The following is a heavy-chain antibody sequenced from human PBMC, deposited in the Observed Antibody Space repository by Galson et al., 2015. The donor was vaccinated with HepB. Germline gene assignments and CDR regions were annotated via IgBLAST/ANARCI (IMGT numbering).Heavy chain of an antibody. CDR1: GYTFTSYW. D-gene: IGHD3-10*01. CDR2: IYPGDSDT. CDR3: ARPEGVWFGELPVDDAFDI. J-gene: IGHJ3*02. V-gene: IGHV5-51*01. Sequence: QSGAEVKKPGESLKISCKASGYTFTSYWIAWVRQMPGNGLEWMGIIYPGDSDTRYSPSFQGQVTMSADKSISTAYLQWNTLKASDTAMYYCARPEGVWFGELPVDDAFDIWGLGTMVTVSS.